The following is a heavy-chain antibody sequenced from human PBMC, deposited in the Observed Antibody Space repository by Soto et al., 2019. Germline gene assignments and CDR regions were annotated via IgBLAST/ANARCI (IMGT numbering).Heavy chain of an antibody. J-gene: IGHJ4*02. CDR3: ARSEINYSRFDS. CDR1: GYIFTSYY. D-gene: IGHD2-21*01. V-gene: IGHV1-3*01. CDR2: INPFDGSR. Sequence: ASVKVSCKASGYIFTSYYIHWVRQAPGQRLEWMGWINPFDGSRMYSQRFQGRVTITRDTSTSTAYMELSSLRSEGTAIYYCARSEINYSRFDSWGQGTLVTVSS.